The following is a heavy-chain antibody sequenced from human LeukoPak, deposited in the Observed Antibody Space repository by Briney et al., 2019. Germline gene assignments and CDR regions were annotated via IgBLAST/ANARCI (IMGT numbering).Heavy chain of an antibody. Sequence: GRSLRLSCAASGFTFSRHGMHWVRQAPGKGLEWVAVIGDTGRAKYYADSVKGRFTISRDNSKNTLYLQMNSLRAEDTAVYYCAKDVEYDFWSGHSYWGQGTLVTVSS. V-gene: IGHV3-30*18. CDR2: IGDTGRAK. J-gene: IGHJ4*02. D-gene: IGHD3-3*01. CDR3: AKDVEYDFWSGHSY. CDR1: GFTFSRHG.